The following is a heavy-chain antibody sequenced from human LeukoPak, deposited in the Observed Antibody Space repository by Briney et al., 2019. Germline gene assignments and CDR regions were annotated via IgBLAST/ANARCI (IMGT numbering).Heavy chain of an antibody. J-gene: IGHJ4*02. D-gene: IGHD3-10*01. CDR3: ATYYYASGSSD. Sequence: TGGSLRLSCAASGFIFSDYSMSWIRQAPGKGLEWVLYISTHSTYTHYADSVRGRFTISRDNAKNSLYLQMNSLRAEDTAVYYCATYYYASGSSDWGQGTLVTVSS. CDR2: ISTHSTYT. CDR1: GFIFSDYS. V-gene: IGHV3-11*03.